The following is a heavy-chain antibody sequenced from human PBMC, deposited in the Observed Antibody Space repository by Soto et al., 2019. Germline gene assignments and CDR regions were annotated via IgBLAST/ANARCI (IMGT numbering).Heavy chain of an antibody. Sequence: PVGSLRLSGAASGFTFSSYGMHWVRQAPGKGLEWVAVISYDGSNKYYADSVKGRFTISRDDSKNTLYLQMNSLRAEDTAVYYCAKDGDNFHYYGMDVWGQGTTVTVSS. J-gene: IGHJ6*02. CDR3: AKDGDNFHYYGMDV. D-gene: IGHD7-27*01. V-gene: IGHV3-30*18. CDR1: GFTFSSYG. CDR2: ISYDGSNK.